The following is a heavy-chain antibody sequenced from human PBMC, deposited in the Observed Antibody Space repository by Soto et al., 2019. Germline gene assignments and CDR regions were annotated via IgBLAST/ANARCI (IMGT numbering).Heavy chain of an antibody. CDR1: CGSISSYY. CDR3: ARDLDSSGPQGY. D-gene: IGHD3-22*01. V-gene: IGHV4-59*01. CDR2: IYYTGST. J-gene: IGHJ4*01. Sequence: PSETLSPTFPVSCGSISSYYWRWIRQPPGKGLEWIVYIYYTGSTNYNPSLKSRGTISVDTSKNQFSLKLSSVTAADTAVYYCARDLDSSGPQGYWGHGTLVTVST.